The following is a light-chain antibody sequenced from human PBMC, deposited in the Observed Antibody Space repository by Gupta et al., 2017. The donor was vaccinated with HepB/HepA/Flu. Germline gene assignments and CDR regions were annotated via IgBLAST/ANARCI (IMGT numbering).Light chain of an antibody. CDR1: SSNIGNNY. J-gene: IGLJ3*02. CDR3: GTWDSSLSAWV. V-gene: IGLV1-51*02. CDR2: EDD. Sequence: QSVLTQPPSVSAAPGQKVPISCSGSSSNIGNNYVSWYQQLPGAAPKLLIYEDDKRPSGIPDRFSGSKSGTSATLDITGLQTGDEADCYCGTWDSSLSAWVFGGGTKLTVL.